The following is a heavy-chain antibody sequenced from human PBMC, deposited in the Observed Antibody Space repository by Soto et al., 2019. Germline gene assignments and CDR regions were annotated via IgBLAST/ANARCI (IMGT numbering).Heavy chain of an antibody. D-gene: IGHD3-10*01. Sequence: ASVKVSCKASGYTFTSYDINWVRQATGQGLEWMGWMNPSSGNTVFARKFQGRVTMTRDTSISTAYLELSSLRSEDTAVYYCARGQNDYASGTSYNFFNWFDPWGQGTLVTVSS. CDR1: GYTFTSYD. V-gene: IGHV1-8*01. J-gene: IGHJ5*02. CDR3: ARGQNDYASGTSYNFFNWFDP. CDR2: MNPSSGNT.